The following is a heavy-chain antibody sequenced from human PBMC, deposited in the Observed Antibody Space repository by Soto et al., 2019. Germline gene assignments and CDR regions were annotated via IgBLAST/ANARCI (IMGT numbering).Heavy chain of an antibody. V-gene: IGHV3-21*01. Sequence: GGSLRLSCAASGFTFSSYSMNWVRQAPGKGLEWVSSISSSSSYIYYADSVKGRFTISRDNAKNSLYLQMNSLRAEDTAVYYCARDIHRATAGLYYDSSGYYWGQGTLVTVSS. J-gene: IGHJ4*02. D-gene: IGHD3-22*01. CDR1: GFTFSSYS. CDR2: ISSSSSYI. CDR3: ARDIHRATAGLYYDSSGYY.